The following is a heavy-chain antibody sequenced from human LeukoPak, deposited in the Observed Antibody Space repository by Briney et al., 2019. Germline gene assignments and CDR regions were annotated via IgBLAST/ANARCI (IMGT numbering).Heavy chain of an antibody. CDR1: GFTFSSYA. D-gene: IGHD6-13*01. CDR2: ISGSGGST. Sequence: GGSLRLSCAASGFTFSSYAMSWVRQAPGKGLEWVSAISGSGGSTYYADSVKGRFTISRDNSKNTLYLQMNSLRAEDTAVYYCAKDEPLVEQQQLAYDYWGQGTLVTVSS. J-gene: IGHJ4*02. V-gene: IGHV3-23*01. CDR3: AKDEPLVEQQQLAYDY.